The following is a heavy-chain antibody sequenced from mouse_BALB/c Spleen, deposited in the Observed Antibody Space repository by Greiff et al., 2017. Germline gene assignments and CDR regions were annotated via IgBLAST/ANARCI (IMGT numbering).Heavy chain of an antibody. CDR3: ARDQGYDYDAMDY. Sequence: EVQRVESGGGLVHPGGSLKLSCAASGFTFSSYGMSWVRQTPDKRLELVATINSNGGSTYYPDSVKGRFTISRDNAKNTLYLQMSSLKSEDTAMYYCARDQGYDYDAMDYWGQGTSVTVSS. J-gene: IGHJ4*01. V-gene: IGHV5-6-3*01. CDR1: GFTFSSYG. CDR2: INSNGGST.